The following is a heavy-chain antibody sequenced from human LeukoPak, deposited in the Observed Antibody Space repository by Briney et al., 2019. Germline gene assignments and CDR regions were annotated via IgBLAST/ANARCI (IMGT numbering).Heavy chain of an antibody. CDR2: MNPNSGNT. CDR3: ARGTRSGMWVVPYYYYGMDV. Sequence: ASVKVSCKASGYTFTSYDINWVRPATGQGLDWMGWMNPNSGNTGYAQKFQGRVTMTRNTSISTAYTELSSLRSEDTAVYYCARGTRSGMWVVPYYYYGMDVWGQGTTVTVSS. CDR1: GYTFTSYD. V-gene: IGHV1-8*01. D-gene: IGHD3-10*01. J-gene: IGHJ6*02.